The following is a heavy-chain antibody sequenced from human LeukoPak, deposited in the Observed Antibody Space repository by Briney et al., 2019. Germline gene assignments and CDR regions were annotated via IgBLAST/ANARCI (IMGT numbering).Heavy chain of an antibody. D-gene: IGHD3-22*01. CDR1: GFTFSSYS. Sequence: KAGGSLRLSCAASGFTFSSYSMNWVRQAPGKGLEWVSSISSSSSYIYYADSVKGRFTISRDNAKNSLYLQMNSLRAEDTAVYYCARVKGDYYDSSGYEYYFDYWGQGTLVTVSS. CDR2: ISSSSSYI. J-gene: IGHJ4*02. V-gene: IGHV3-21*01. CDR3: ARVKGDYYDSSGYEYYFDY.